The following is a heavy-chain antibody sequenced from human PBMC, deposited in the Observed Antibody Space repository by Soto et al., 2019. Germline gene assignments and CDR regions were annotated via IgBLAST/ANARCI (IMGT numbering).Heavy chain of an antibody. CDR1: GGTFSSYA. CDR2: IIPIFGTA. CDR3: ARDRANYYDSSGYYFDY. J-gene: IGHJ4*02. V-gene: IGHV1-69*13. D-gene: IGHD3-22*01. Sequence: RASVKVSCKASGGTFSSYAISWVRQAPGQGLEWMGGIIPIFGTANYAQKFQGRVTITADESTSTAYMELSSLRSEDTAVYYCARDRANYYDSSGYYFDYWGQGTLVTVSS.